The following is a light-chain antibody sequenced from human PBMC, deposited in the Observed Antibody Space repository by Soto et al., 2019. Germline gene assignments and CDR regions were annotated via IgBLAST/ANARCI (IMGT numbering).Light chain of an antibody. CDR1: QSVSSSY. CDR3: QQYGSSPPLT. Sequence: VMTLSKATLSVSPGERATLPCRASQSVSSSYLAWYQQKPGQAPRLLIYGASSRATGIPDRFSGSGSGTDFTLTISRLEPEDFAVYYCQQYGSSPPLTFGGGTKVDIK. J-gene: IGKJ4*01. V-gene: IGKV3-20*01. CDR2: GAS.